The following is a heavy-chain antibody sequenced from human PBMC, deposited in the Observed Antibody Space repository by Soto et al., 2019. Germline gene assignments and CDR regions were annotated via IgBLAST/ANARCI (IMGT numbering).Heavy chain of an antibody. CDR3: AKDIRGYRSYSDY. Sequence: QVQLVESGGGVVQPGRSLRLSCAASGFTFSNYGMHWVRQAPGKGLEWVAVISDDGNIKHYADSVKGRFTISRDNFKKPLYLEMNSLRAEDSAVYYCAKDIRGYRSYSDYWGQGTLVTVSS. D-gene: IGHD5-18*01. CDR1: GFTFSNYG. V-gene: IGHV3-30*18. J-gene: IGHJ4*02. CDR2: ISDDGNIK.